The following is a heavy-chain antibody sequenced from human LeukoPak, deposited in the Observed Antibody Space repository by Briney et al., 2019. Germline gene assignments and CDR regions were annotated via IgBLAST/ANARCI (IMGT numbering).Heavy chain of an antibody. CDR3: AKNPYEYYFDY. D-gene: IGHD5-12*01. V-gene: IGHV1-2*02. CDR2: INPNSGDT. Sequence: GASVNVSCKASGYTFTCYYMHGVRQAPRQGLEWMGWINPNSGDTNYAQKFQGRVTMTRDTSIRTDYLEMSGLISDDTAVYYCAKNPYEYYFDYWGQGTLVTVSS. CDR1: GYTFTCYY. J-gene: IGHJ4*02.